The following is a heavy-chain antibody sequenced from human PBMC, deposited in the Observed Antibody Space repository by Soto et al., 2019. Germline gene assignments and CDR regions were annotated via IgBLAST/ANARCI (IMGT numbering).Heavy chain of an antibody. Sequence: ASVKVSCKASGYTFTSHGISWVRQAPGQGLEWMGWISTYNGNTKYAQKFQERVTMTADTSTNTAHMELRSLRSDDTAMYYCARGYYDSSGPFDYWGQGTLVTVSS. J-gene: IGHJ4*02. D-gene: IGHD3-22*01. CDR3: ARGYYDSSGPFDY. CDR2: ISTYNGNT. V-gene: IGHV1-18*01. CDR1: GYTFTSHG.